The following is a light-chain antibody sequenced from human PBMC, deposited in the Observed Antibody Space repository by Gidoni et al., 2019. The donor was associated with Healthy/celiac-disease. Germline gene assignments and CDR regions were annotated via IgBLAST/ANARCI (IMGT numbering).Light chain of an antibody. Sequence: QPVLPQPPSVSAAPGHKVTISCSGTSSNIGNNYVSWYQQRPGTAPKLLIYDNNKRPAGIPDRFSGSKSGTSATLGITGLQTGDEADYYCGTWDSSLSADWVFGGGTKLTVL. CDR3: GTWDSSLSADWV. CDR1: SSNIGNNY. V-gene: IGLV1-51*01. J-gene: IGLJ3*02. CDR2: DNN.